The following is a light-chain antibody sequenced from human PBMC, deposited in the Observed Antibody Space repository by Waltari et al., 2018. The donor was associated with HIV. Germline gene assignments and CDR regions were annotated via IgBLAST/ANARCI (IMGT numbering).Light chain of an antibody. Sequence: VLTQSPGILSLSPGERATLSCRASQSLSRSYLAWYQQKPGQAPRLLIYGASSRATGIPERFSGSGSGTDFTLTISRLEPEDFAVYICQQYGSSPLTFGGGTKVE. CDR1: QSLSRSY. V-gene: IGKV3-20*01. J-gene: IGKJ4*01. CDR3: QQYGSSPLT. CDR2: GAS.